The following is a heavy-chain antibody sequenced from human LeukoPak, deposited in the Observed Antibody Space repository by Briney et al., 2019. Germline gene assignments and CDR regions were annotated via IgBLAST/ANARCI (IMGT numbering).Heavy chain of an antibody. CDR1: GFTFSSYS. CDR3: ARDDYGPHYMDV. CDR2: ISSSSSYI. J-gene: IGHJ6*03. D-gene: IGHD4-17*01. Sequence: PGGSLRLSCAASGFTFSSYSMNWVRQAPGKGLEWVSSISSSSSYIYYADSVKGRFTISRDNAKNSLYLQINSLRAEDTAVYYCARDDYGPHYMDVWGKGTTVTVSS. V-gene: IGHV3-21*01.